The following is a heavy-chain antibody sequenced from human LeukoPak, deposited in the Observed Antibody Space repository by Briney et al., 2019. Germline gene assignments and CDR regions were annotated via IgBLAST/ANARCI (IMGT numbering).Heavy chain of an antibody. CDR2: ITGDGRRT. D-gene: IGHD6-13*01. V-gene: IGHV3-43*02. CDR1: GFTFDDYA. J-gene: IGHJ4*02. CDR3: AKVAGYSTSWYCFDC. Sequence: GGSLRLSCAPSGFTFDDYAMHWVRQSPGKGLEWVSLITGDGRRTYYADSVKGRFTISRDNSKNSLYLQMNSLRPEDTALYYCAKVAGYSTSWYCFDCWGQGTLVTVSS.